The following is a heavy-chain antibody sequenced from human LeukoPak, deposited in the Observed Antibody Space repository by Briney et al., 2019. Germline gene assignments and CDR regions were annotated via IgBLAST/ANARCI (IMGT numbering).Heavy chain of an antibody. CDR3: ARVGYYYDSSGYHYFFDY. CDR2: IYYSGST. J-gene: IGHJ4*02. Sequence: PSETLSLTCTVSGGSNSTYYWSWIRQPPGKGLEWIGYIYYSGSTNYNPSLKSRVTTSVDTSKNQFSLKLSSVTAADTAVYYCARVGYYYDSSGYHYFFDYWGQGTLVTVSS. V-gene: IGHV4-59*01. D-gene: IGHD3-22*01. CDR1: GGSNSTYY.